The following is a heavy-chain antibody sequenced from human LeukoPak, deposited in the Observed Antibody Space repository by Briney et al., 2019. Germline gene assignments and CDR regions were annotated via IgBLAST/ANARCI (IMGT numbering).Heavy chain of an antibody. Sequence: SETLSLTCTVSGGSISSSSYYWGWIRQPPGKGLEWIGSIYYSGSTYYNPSLKSRVTISVDTSKNQFSPKLSSVTAADTAVYYCAREKLDNWNYGGYYYYMDVWGKGTTVTVSS. D-gene: IGHD1-7*01. CDR1: GGSISSSSYY. J-gene: IGHJ6*03. V-gene: IGHV4-39*07. CDR2: IYYSGST. CDR3: AREKLDNWNYGGYYYYMDV.